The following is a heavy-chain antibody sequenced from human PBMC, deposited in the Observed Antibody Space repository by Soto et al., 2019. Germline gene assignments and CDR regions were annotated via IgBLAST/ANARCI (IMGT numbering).Heavy chain of an antibody. CDR2: ISYDGNNK. Sequence: QVQLVESGGGAVQPGGSRRLSCAASEFTFSNYAMHWVRQAPGKGLQWLAVISYDGNNKYYADSVEGRFTNSRDNSKNTVYLQMNSLRLEDTAVYYCARGPSYSDSYFDHWGQGTLVTVSS. D-gene: IGHD4-17*01. CDR1: EFTFSNYA. V-gene: IGHV3-30*03. CDR3: ARGPSYSDSYFDH. J-gene: IGHJ4*02.